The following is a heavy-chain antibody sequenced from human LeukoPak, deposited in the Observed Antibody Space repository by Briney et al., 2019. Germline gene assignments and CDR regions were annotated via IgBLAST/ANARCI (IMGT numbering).Heavy chain of an antibody. CDR1: GYSFTTYW. CDR2: IYPGDSDT. J-gene: IGHJ4*02. Sequence: GESLKISCKGSGYSFTTYWIGWVRQMPGKGLEWMGIIYPGDSDTRYSPSFQGQVTISADKSISTAYLQWSSLKASDTAMYYCARARYCSGGSCYAGYWGQGTLVTVSS. D-gene: IGHD2-15*01. CDR3: ARARYCSGGSCYAGY. V-gene: IGHV5-51*01.